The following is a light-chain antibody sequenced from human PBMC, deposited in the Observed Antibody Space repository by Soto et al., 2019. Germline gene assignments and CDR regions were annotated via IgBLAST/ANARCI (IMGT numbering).Light chain of an antibody. CDR1: QDISNY. CDR3: QQYDNLPPYT. J-gene: IGKJ2*01. V-gene: IGKV1-33*01. Sequence: DVQKTKYPSSLSASVGDRVTITCQASQDISNYLNWYQQKPGKAPKLLIYDASNLETGVPSRFSGSGSGTDFTFTISSLQPEDIATYYCQQYDNLPPYTFGQGTKLEIK. CDR2: DAS.